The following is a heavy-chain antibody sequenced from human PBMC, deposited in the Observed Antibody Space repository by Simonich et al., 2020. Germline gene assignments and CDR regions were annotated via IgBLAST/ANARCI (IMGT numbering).Heavy chain of an antibody. D-gene: IGHD6-13*01. V-gene: IGHV3-9*01. CDR2: MSWNSGSI. Sequence: EVQLVESGGGLVQPGRSLRLSCAASGFTFDDYAMHLVRQAPGKGLEWVSCMSWNSGSIGYADSVKGRFTISRDNAKNSLYLQMNSLRAEDTALYYCAKDVAAAGTEYFQHWGQGTLVTVSS. CDR1: GFTFDDYA. J-gene: IGHJ1*01. CDR3: AKDVAAAGTEYFQH.